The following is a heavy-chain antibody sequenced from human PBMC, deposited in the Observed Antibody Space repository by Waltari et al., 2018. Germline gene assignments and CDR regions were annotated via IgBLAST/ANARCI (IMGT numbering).Heavy chain of an antibody. J-gene: IGHJ4*02. CDR3: AREPGIVGATNFDY. CDR1: GGSISSYY. Sequence: QVQLQESGPGLVKPSETLSLTCTVSGGSISSYYWSWIRQPAGKGLEWIGRIYTSGSTNYNPSRKSRVTMSVDTSKNQFSLKLSSVTAADTAVYYCAREPGIVGATNFDYWGQGTLVTVSS. CDR2: IYTSGST. D-gene: IGHD1-26*01. V-gene: IGHV4-4*07.